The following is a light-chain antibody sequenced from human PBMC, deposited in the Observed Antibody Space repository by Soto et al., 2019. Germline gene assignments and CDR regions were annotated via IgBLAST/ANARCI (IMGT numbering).Light chain of an antibody. V-gene: IGLV2-8*01. J-gene: IGLJ2*01. Sequence: QSVLTQPPSASGSPGQSVTISCTGTSSDLGAYDYVSWYQQHPGKAPKLMIFEVNKRPSGVPDRFSGSKPGNTASLTVTGLQAEDEADYYCSSYAGSNNLIFGGGTKLTVL. CDR1: SSDLGAYDY. CDR3: SSYAGSNNLI. CDR2: EVN.